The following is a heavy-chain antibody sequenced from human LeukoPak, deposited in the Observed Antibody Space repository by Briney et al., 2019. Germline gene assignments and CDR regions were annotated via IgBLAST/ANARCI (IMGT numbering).Heavy chain of an antibody. CDR3: ARAAYSSPPDY. V-gene: IGHV3-74*03. CDR2: IERDGSST. CDR1: GFTFSNYW. J-gene: IGHJ4*02. Sequence: PGGSLRLSCAASGFTFSNYWMLWVRQAPGKGLMWVSRIERDGSSTTYADPVKGRFLMSRDNVKNTVDLQMNSLRDEDAAVYCCARAAYSSPPDYWGQGALVTVSS. D-gene: IGHD6-19*01.